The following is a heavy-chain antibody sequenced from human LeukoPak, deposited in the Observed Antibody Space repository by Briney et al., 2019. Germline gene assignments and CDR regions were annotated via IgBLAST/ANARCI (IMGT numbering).Heavy chain of an antibody. CDR1: GFTFDGYA. V-gene: IGHV3-9*01. CDR2: ISWNSGSI. D-gene: IGHD3-10*01. Sequence: GGSLRLSCAASGFTFDGYAMHWVRQAPGKGLEWVSGISWNSGSIAYADSLKGRFTISRDNTKNSLYLQMSSLRAEDTALYYCAKGVRITMVRGAFDIWGQGTMVTVSS. J-gene: IGHJ3*02. CDR3: AKGVRITMVRGAFDI.